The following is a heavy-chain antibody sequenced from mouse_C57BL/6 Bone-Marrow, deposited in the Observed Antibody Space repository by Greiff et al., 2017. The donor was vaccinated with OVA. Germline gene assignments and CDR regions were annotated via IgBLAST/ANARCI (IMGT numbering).Heavy chain of an antibody. D-gene: IGHD2-12*01. J-gene: IGHJ4*01. CDR2: ILPGSGST. Sequence: QVQLQQSGAELMKPGASVKLSCKATGYTFTGYWIEWVKQRPGHGLEWIGEILPGSGSTNYNEKFKGKATFTADTSSNTAYMQLSSLTTEDSASYYCARTRGGYSMDYWGQGTSVTVSS. CDR1: GYTFTGYW. CDR3: ARTRGGYSMDY. V-gene: IGHV1-9*01.